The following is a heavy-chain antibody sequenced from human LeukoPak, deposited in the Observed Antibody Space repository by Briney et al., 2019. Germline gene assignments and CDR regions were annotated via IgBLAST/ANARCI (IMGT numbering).Heavy chain of an antibody. CDR3: AKDSDSSGWYGSPFDY. Sequence: GGSLRLSCAASGFTFSSYGMHWVRQAPGKGLEWVAVISYDGSNKYYADSVKGRFTISRDSSKNTLYLQMNSLRAEDTAVYYCAKDSDSSGWYGSPFDYWSQGTLVTVSS. CDR2: ISYDGSNK. J-gene: IGHJ4*02. CDR1: GFTFSSYG. D-gene: IGHD6-13*01. V-gene: IGHV3-30*18.